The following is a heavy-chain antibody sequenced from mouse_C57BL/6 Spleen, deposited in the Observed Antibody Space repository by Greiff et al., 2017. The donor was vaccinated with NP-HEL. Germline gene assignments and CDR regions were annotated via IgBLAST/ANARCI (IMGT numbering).Heavy chain of an antibody. Sequence: VQLQQSGAELVKPGASVKISCKASGYAFSSYWMNWVKQRPGKGLEWIGQIYPGDGDTNYNGKFKGKATLTADKSSSTAYMQLSSLTSEDSAVYFCARRIYYGNYGGFDYWGQGTTLTVSS. CDR1: GYAFSSYW. J-gene: IGHJ2*01. D-gene: IGHD2-1*01. CDR2: IYPGDGDT. CDR3: ARRIYYGNYGGFDY. V-gene: IGHV1-80*01.